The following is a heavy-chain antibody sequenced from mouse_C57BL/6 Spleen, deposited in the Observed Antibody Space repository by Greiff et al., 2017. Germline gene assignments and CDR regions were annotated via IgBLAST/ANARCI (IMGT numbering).Heavy chain of an antibody. J-gene: IGHJ3*01. CDR3: ARNSYDGYYPFAY. CDR1: GYTFTDYY. D-gene: IGHD2-3*01. Sequence: EVQLQQSGPELVKPGASVKISCKASGYTFTDYYMNWVKQSHGKSLEWIGDINPNNGGTSYNQKFKGKATLTVDKSSSTAYMELRSLTSEDSAVYYCARNSYDGYYPFAYWGQGTLVTVSA. CDR2: INPNNGGT. V-gene: IGHV1-26*01.